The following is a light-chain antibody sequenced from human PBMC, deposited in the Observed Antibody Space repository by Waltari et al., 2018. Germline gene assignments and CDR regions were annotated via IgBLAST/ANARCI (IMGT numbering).Light chain of an antibody. CDR2: EVI. V-gene: IGLV2-23*02. Sequence: QSALTQPASVSGSPGQSIAISCTGTSSDVENYHLVSWYQQHPDKAPKLKNFEVIQLPRPTPHKAPRRYCCAVRRGPSGVSDRFSGSKYGNSASLTTSGLQADDEADYYCCSYAGRSTWVFGGGTKLTVL. J-gene: IGLJ3*02. CDR1: SSDVENYHL. CDR3: CSYAGRSTWV.